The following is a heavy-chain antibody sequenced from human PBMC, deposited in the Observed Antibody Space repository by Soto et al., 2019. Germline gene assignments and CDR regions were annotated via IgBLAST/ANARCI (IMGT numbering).Heavy chain of an antibody. Sequence: PSETLSLTCTFSCGSISSYYWSWIRQPAGKGLEWIGRIYTSGSTNYNPSLKSRVTMSVDTSKNQFSLKLSSVTAADTAVYYCARDRRDYGMDVWGQGTTVTVSS. CDR3: ARDRRDYGMDV. J-gene: IGHJ6*02. V-gene: IGHV4-4*07. CDR2: IYTSGST. CDR1: CGSISSYY.